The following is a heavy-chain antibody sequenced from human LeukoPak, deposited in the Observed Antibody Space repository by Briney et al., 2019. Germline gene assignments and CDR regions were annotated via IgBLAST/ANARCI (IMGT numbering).Heavy chain of an antibody. D-gene: IGHD3-16*01. J-gene: IGHJ6*03. CDR2: FDPEDGET. V-gene: IGHV1-24*01. CDR1: GYTLTELS. CDR3: ATGVSYYYYMDV. Sequence: ASVKVSCKVSGYTLTELSMHWVRQAPGKELEWMGGFDPEDGETIYAQKFQGRVTMTEDTSTDTAYMELSSLRSEDTAVYYCATGVSYYYYMDVWGKGTTVTVSS.